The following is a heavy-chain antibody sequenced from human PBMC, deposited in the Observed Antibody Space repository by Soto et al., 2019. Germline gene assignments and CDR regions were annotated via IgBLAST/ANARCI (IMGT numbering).Heavy chain of an antibody. J-gene: IGHJ4*02. V-gene: IGHV1-18*01. Sequence: EASLKVSCKASGYAFSSYGFSWVRQAPGQGLEWMGWISGYNGNTNYARKFQGRVTMTTDTSTSTAYMELRSLRSDDTAVYYCAREGQLGYWGQGTLVNVSS. CDR3: AREGQLGY. D-gene: IGHD6-6*01. CDR1: GYAFSSYG. CDR2: ISGYNGNT.